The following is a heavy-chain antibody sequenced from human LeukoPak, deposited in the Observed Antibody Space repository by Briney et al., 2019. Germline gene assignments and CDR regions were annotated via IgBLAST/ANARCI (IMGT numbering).Heavy chain of an antibody. D-gene: IGHD4-11*01. Sequence: PGGSLRLSCATSGFTFVDYGLSWVRRAPGKGLEWVSSVKGRFTISRDNAKNSLYLQMNSLRAEDTAVYYCARTTPDSNYDWFDPWGQGTLVTVSS. CDR1: GFTFVDYG. J-gene: IGHJ5*02. V-gene: IGHV3-20*04. CDR3: ARTTPDSNYDWFDP.